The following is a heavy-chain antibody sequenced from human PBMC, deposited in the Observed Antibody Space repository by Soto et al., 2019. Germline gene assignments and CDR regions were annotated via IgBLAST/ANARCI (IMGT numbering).Heavy chain of an antibody. Sequence: PSETLSLTCAVSGGSISSGGYYWSWIRQHPGKGLEWIGYIYYSGSTYYNPSLKSRVTISVDTSKNQFSLKLSSVTAADTDVYYCARRWGRTFDYWGQGTLVTVSS. CDR1: GGSISSGGYY. CDR2: IYYSGST. CDR3: ARRWGRTFDY. J-gene: IGHJ4*02. V-gene: IGHV4-31*11. D-gene: IGHD7-27*01.